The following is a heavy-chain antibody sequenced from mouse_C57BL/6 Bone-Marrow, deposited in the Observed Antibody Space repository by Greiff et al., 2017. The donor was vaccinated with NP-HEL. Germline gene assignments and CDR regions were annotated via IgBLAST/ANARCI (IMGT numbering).Heavy chain of an antibody. CDR1: GFTFSSYA. CDR2: ISDGGSYT. V-gene: IGHV5-4*01. Sequence: EVKLVESGGGLVKPGGSLKLSCAASGFTFSSYAMSWVRQTPEKRLEWVATISDGGSYTYYPDNVKGRFTISRDNAKNNLYLQMSQLKSEDTAMYYCARDPGYGNPYFDYWGQGTTLTVSS. CDR3: ARDPGYGNPYFDY. J-gene: IGHJ2*01. D-gene: IGHD2-10*02.